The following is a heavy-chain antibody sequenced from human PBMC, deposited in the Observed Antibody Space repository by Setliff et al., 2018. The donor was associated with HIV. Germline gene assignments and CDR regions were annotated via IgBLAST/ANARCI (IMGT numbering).Heavy chain of an antibody. D-gene: IGHD2-15*01. Sequence: GESLQISCKSSGYSFSSYWIGWVRQMPGKGLEWMGIIYPGDSDTKYSPSFQGQVTISADKSVSTAYLQWSSLKASDTAMYYCARQAVDCSGGTCYSTSAFDYWGQGTLVTVSS. V-gene: IGHV5-51*01. CDR2: IYPGDSDT. CDR3: ARQAVDCSGGTCYSTSAFDY. CDR1: GYSFSSYW. J-gene: IGHJ4*02.